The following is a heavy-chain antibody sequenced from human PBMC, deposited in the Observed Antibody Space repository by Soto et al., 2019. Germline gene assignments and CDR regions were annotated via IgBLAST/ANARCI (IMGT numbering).Heavy chain of an antibody. V-gene: IGHV3-7*01. CDR1: GFTFSNYW. J-gene: IGHJ4*02. Sequence: RRLSCTASGFTFSNYWMDWVRQAPGKGLEWVANINQDGSEEHYVDSVKGRFTISRDNAKNSLYLQMSSLTAEDSALYYCSRSLDSWGQGTLVTVSS. CDR2: INQDGSEE. CDR3: SRSLDS.